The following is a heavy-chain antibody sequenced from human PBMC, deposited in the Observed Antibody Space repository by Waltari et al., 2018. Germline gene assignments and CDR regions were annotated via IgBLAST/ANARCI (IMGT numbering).Heavy chain of an antibody. CDR3: ARAPGDCSGGSCHSDY. CDR2: IYSGGST. D-gene: IGHD2-15*01. J-gene: IGHJ4*02. Sequence: EVQLVESGGGLIQPGGSLRLSCAASGFTVSSNYMSRVRQAPGKGLEWVSVIYSGGSTYYADSVKGRFTISRDNSKNTLYLQMNSLRAEDTAVYYCARAPGDCSGGSCHSDYWGQGTLVTVSS. CDR1: GFTVSSNY. V-gene: IGHV3-53*01.